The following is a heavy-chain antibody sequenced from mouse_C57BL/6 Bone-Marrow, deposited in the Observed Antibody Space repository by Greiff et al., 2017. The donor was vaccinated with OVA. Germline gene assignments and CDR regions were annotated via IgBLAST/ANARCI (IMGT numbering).Heavy chain of an antibody. CDR3: AAPIYDGYYWYFDV. Sequence: VQLVESGPGLVKPSQSLFLTCSITGFPITSGYYWIWIRQSPGKPLEWMGYIPHSGETFYNPSLQSPISITRETSKNQFFLQLNSVTTEDTAMYYCAAPIYDGYYWYFDVWGTGTTVTVSS. V-gene: IGHV12-3*01. CDR2: IPHSGET. D-gene: IGHD2-3*01. J-gene: IGHJ1*03. CDR1: GFPITSGYY.